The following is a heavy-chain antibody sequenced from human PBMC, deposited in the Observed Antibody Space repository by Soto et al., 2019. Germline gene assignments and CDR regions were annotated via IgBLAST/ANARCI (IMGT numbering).Heavy chain of an antibody. J-gene: IGHJ5*02. D-gene: IGHD2-15*01. Sequence: ASDKLSFKAAGYAFTSLGISCVRQAPGQGRECMGWISAYNDNTNYAQKLQGRVTMTTDTSTSTAYMELSSLRSDDTAVYYCEGDRVVEVVAAWSWFAPWGQGTLVSVS. CDR1: GYAFTSLG. V-gene: IGHV1-18*01. CDR3: EGDRVVEVVAAWSWFAP. CDR2: ISAYNDNT.